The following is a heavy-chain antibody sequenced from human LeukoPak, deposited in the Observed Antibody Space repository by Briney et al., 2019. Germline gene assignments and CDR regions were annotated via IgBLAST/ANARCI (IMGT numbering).Heavy chain of an antibody. Sequence: ASVKVSCKASGYTFTSYAMHWVRQAPGQRLEWMGWINAGNGNTKYSQKFQGRVTITRDTSASTAYTELSSLRSEDTAVYYCAREGYCSGGSCYINWFDPWGQGTLVTVSS. CDR3: AREGYCSGGSCYINWFDP. D-gene: IGHD2-15*01. V-gene: IGHV1-3*01. CDR2: INAGNGNT. CDR1: GYTFTSYA. J-gene: IGHJ5*02.